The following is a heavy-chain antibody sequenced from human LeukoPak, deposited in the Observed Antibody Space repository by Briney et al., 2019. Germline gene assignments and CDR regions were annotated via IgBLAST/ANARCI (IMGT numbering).Heavy chain of an antibody. CDR3: ARSRYCTTTSCRHFDY. J-gene: IGHJ4*02. D-gene: IGHD2-2*01. CDR1: GYSFTSYW. CDR2: IYPADSDT. Sequence: GESLKISWKGSGYSFTSYWIGWVRQMPGKGLEGMGIIYPADSDTRYSPSFQGQVTISADKSISTANLQWSSLKASDTAMYYCARSRYCTTTSCRHFDYWGQGTLVTVSS. V-gene: IGHV5-51*01.